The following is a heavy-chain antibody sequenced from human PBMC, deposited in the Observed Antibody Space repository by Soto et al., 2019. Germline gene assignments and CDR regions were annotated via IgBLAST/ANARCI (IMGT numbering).Heavy chain of an antibody. V-gene: IGHV4-39*01. CDR1: GVSISSSSSY. Sequence: SETLSHTCTVFGVSISSSSSYFGWIRQPPGKGLEWIGSIYYSGSTYYNPSLKSRVTISVDTSKNQFSLKLSSVTAADTSFYYCASHAAHFAYCGQGTLVLVSS. D-gene: IGHD2-15*01. J-gene: IGHJ4*02. CDR2: IYYSGST. CDR3: ASHAAHFAY.